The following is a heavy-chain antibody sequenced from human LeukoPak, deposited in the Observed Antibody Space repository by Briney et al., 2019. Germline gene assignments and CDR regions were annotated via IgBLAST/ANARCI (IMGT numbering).Heavy chain of an antibody. CDR2: IYHSGST. CDR1: GGSISTYY. Sequence: SETLSLTCTVSGGSISTYYWNWIRQPPGKGLEWIGYIYHSGSTNYNPSLQSRVTISVDTSKNQLSLNLNSVTAADTAVYYCARGGAARLHFQNCGQGTLVTVSS. J-gene: IGHJ1*01. V-gene: IGHV4-59*01. D-gene: IGHD6-6*01. CDR3: ARGGAARLHFQN.